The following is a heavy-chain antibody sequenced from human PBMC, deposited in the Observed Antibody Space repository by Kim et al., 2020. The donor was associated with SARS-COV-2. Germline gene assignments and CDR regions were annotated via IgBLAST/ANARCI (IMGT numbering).Heavy chain of an antibody. J-gene: IGHJ4*02. CDR3: AAWSGDANY. Sequence: GSEKRSVDSVKGRVTFSRDNAKNSLYLQINSLRAEDTAIYYCAAWSGDANYWGQGTLVTVSS. CDR2: GSEK. V-gene: IGHV3-7*03. D-gene: IGHD3-3*01.